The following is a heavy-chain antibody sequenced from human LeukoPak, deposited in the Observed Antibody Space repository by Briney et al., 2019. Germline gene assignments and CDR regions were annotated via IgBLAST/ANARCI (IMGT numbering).Heavy chain of an antibody. V-gene: IGHV3-23*01. CDR3: AKDASGWFNWFDP. J-gene: IGHJ5*02. D-gene: IGHD6-19*01. CDR2: ISGSGGST. CDR1: GFTFSSYA. Sequence: GGSLRLSCAASGFTFSSYAMSWVRQAPGKGLEWVSAISGSGGSTYYADSVKGRFTISRANSKNTLYLQMNRLRAADTAVYYCAKDASGWFNWFDPWGQGPLVTVSS.